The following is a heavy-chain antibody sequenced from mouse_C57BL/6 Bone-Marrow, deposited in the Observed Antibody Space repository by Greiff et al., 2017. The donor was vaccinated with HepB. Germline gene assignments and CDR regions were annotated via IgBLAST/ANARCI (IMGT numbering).Heavy chain of an antibody. Sequence: EVKLVESGGGLVQPGASLKLSCESNEYEFPSHDMSWVSKTPEKRLELVAAINSDGGSTYYPDTMERRFIISRDNTKKTMYLQLSSLRSEDSALYYCARNRLPYAMDYWGQGTSVTVSS. CDR1: EYEFPSHD. V-gene: IGHV5-2*01. CDR3: ARNRLPYAMDY. J-gene: IGHJ4*01. CDR2: INSDGGST.